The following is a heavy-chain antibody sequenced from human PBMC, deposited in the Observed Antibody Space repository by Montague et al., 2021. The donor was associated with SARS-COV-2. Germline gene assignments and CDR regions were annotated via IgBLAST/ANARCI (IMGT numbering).Heavy chain of an antibody. J-gene: IGHJ4*02. D-gene: IGHD1-1*01. CDR1: GGSFSGNY. V-gene: IGHV4-34*12. CDR2: IFHNGTSRS. Sequence: SETLSLTCAVYGGSFSGNYWSWIRQPPGKGLGWIGEIFHNGTSRSNYNPALKSRVTISIDTSKNQFFLRLSSVTAADTALYFCTGARSKAIDYWGQGALVTVSS. CDR3: TGARSKAIDY.